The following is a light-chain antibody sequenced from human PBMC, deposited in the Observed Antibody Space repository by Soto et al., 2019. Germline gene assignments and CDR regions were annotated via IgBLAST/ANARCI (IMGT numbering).Light chain of an antibody. CDR1: QSVSVY. CDR2: AAS. J-gene: IGKJ2*01. Sequence: DIQMTQSPSSLSASVGDRITISCRANQSVSVYLNCYQQKPGTAPKPLIYAASSLQGGVPSRFSGSGSSTDFTLTISSLQPEDFATYYCQQSYDLPRTFGQGTKLEIK. V-gene: IGKV1-39*01. CDR3: QQSYDLPRT.